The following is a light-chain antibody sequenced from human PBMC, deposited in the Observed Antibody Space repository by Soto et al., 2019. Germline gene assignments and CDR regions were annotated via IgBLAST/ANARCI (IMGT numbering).Light chain of an antibody. CDR1: QSISSW. CDR3: QQYNSYYT. Sequence: DIQMTQSPSTLSASVGERVTITCRASQSISSWLAWYQQKPGKAPKLLLYKASSLESGVPSWFSGSGSGTEFTLTISILQPDDFETYYCQQYNSYYTFGQGTKLEIK. CDR2: KAS. V-gene: IGKV1-5*03. J-gene: IGKJ2*01.